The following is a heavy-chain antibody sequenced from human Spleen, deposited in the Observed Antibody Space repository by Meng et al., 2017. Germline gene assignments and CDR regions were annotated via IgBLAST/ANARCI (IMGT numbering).Heavy chain of an antibody. CDR3: ARVVAATGRFLDY. Sequence: GESLKISCAASGFTFSSYSMNWVRQAPGKGLEWVSSISSSSSYIYYADSVKGRFTISRDNAKNSLYLQMNSLRAEDTAVYYCARVVAATGRFLDYWGQGTLVTVSS. CDR1: GFTFSSYS. D-gene: IGHD6-13*01. V-gene: IGHV3-21*01. CDR2: ISSSSSYI. J-gene: IGHJ4*02.